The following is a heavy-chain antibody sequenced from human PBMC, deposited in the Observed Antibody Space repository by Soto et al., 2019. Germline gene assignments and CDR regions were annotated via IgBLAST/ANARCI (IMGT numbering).Heavy chain of an antibody. J-gene: IGHJ4*02. CDR3: ARDDDYGDNRFDY. Sequence: QVQLVESGGGVVQPGRSLRLSCAASGFTFSRYGMHWVRQAPGKGLEWVAVILDDGSDQNYVDSVKGRFTISRDNSKNSLYLQMNSLRAEATAVYYCARDDDYGDNRFDYWGQGTLVTVSS. V-gene: IGHV3-33*01. CDR1: GFTFSRYG. CDR2: ILDDGSDQ. D-gene: IGHD4-17*01.